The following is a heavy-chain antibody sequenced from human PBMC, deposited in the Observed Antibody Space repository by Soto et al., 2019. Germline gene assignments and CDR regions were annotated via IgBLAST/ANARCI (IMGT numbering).Heavy chain of an antibody. CDR3: ARIFDFWSGYYFSY. D-gene: IGHD3-3*01. CDR2: IFWDDDK. J-gene: IGHJ4*02. V-gene: IGHV2-5*02. Sequence: SGPTLVNPTQTLTLTCTFSGFSLSTSGVAVGWIRQAPRKAPEWLAFIFWDDDKRHSPSLENRLTITKDTSKNQVVLTMTNMDPVDTATYYCARIFDFWSGYYFSYWGRGTLVTVSS. CDR1: GFSLSTSGVA.